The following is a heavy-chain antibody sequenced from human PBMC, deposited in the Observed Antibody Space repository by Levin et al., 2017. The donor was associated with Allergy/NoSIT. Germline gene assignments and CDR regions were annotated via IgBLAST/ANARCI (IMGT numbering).Heavy chain of an antibody. D-gene: IGHD1-26*01. CDR2: ISSSSTTI. Sequence: GGSLRLSCAASGFTFSTYSMNWVRQAPGKGLEWVSYISSSSTTIYSADSVKGRFTISRDNAKNSLYLQMNNLRDEDTAVYYCARDPATSDDSPDSWGQGTLVTVSS. V-gene: IGHV3-48*02. CDR1: GFTFSTYS. J-gene: IGHJ4*02. CDR3: ARDPATSDDSPDS.